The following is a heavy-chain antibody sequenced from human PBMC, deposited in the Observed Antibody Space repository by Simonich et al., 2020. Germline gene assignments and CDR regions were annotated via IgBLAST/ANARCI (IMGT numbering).Heavy chain of an antibody. V-gene: IGHV1-2*02. CDR1: GYTFTGYY. CDR3: ARSHIAAAGTGYFQH. CDR2: NNPNSGGK. J-gene: IGHJ1*01. D-gene: IGHD6-13*01. Sequence: QVQLVQSGAEVKKPGASVKVSCKASGYTFTGYYMHWGRQAPGQGLEMMGWNNPNSGGKNYAQKFQGRVTMTRDTSISTAYMELSRLRSDDTAVYYCARSHIAAAGTGYFQHWGQGTLVTVSS.